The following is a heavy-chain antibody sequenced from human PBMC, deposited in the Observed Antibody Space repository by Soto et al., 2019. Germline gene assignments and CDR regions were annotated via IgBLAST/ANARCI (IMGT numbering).Heavy chain of an antibody. CDR1: GRSFSGYY. V-gene: IGHV4-34*01. CDR3: VVISMITFGGVIVAHWFDP. CDR2: INHSGST. Sequence: PSETLSLTCAVYGRSFSGYYWSWIRQPLGKGLEWIGEINHSGSTNYNPSLKSRVTLSVDTSKNQFSLKLSSVTAADTAVYYCVVISMITFGGVIVAHWFDPWGQGTLVTVSS. J-gene: IGHJ5*02. D-gene: IGHD3-16*02.